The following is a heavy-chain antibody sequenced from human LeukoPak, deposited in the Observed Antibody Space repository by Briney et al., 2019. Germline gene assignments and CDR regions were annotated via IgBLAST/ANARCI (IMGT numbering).Heavy chain of an antibody. Sequence: PGGSLRLSCAASGFTFSSYVLNWVRQAPGKGLEWVSVISGSGGSTDYADSVKGRFTISRDNSKNTLYLQMNSLRAEDTALYYCAKEGAASHGFDAFDIWGQGTMDTVSS. CDR2: ISGSGGST. J-gene: IGHJ3*02. D-gene: IGHD5-24*01. CDR3: AKEGAASHGFDAFDI. CDR1: GFTFSSYV. V-gene: IGHV3-23*01.